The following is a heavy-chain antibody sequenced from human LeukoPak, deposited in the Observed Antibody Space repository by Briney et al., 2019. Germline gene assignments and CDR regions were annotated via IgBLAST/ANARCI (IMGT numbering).Heavy chain of an antibody. CDR1: EFNFGNYW. J-gene: IGHJ4*02. CDR3: ARDSAAHGGY. Sequence: PVGSLRLSCVVSEFNFGNYWMSWVRQTPGKGLEWVANIKQDGSDRYYVDSVKGRFIISRDNAKNSLYLQMNSLRDEDTAVYYCARDSAAHGGYWGQGTPVIVSS. V-gene: IGHV3-7*03. CDR2: IKQDGSDR. D-gene: IGHD6-25*01.